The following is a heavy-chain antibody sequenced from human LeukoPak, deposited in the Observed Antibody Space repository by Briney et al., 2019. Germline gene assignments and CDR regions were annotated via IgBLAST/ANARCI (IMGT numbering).Heavy chain of an antibody. CDR1: GFTFSTYA. CDR3: TTNLAGAVTAIYPFDY. CDR2: IKSKTDGGTT. J-gene: IGHJ4*02. V-gene: IGHV3-15*01. D-gene: IGHD2-21*02. Sequence: GGSLRLSCAASGFTFSTYAMSWVRQAPGKGLEWVGRIKSKTDGGTTDYAAPVKGRFTISRDDSNNTLYLQMNSLKTEDTAVYYCTTNLAGAVTAIYPFDYWGQGTLVTVSS.